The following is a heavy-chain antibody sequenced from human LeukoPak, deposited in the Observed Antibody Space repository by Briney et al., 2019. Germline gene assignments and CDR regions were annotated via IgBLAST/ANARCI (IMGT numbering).Heavy chain of an antibody. D-gene: IGHD3-16*01. J-gene: IGHJ4*02. CDR2: ISYDGSNK. CDR1: GFTFSSYG. CDR3: ANLQGGLSDY. Sequence: PGGSLRLSCAASGFTFSSYGMPWVRQAPGKGLEWVAVISYDGSNKYYADSVKGRFTISRDNSKNTLYLQMNSLRAEDTAVYYCANLQGGLSDYWGQGTLVTVSS. V-gene: IGHV3-30*18.